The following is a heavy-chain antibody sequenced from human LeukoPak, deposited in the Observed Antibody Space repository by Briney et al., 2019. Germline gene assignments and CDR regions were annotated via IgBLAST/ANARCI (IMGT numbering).Heavy chain of an antibody. Sequence: GGSLRLSCAASGFTFSSYSMNWVRQAPGKGLEWVSSISNSDGRTYYADSVKGRFTISRDNSKNSLYLQMNSLRAEDTAVYYCATWELLQGFDYWGQGTLVTVSS. CDR1: GFTFSSYS. CDR3: ATWELLQGFDY. CDR2: ISNSDGRT. D-gene: IGHD1-26*01. J-gene: IGHJ4*02. V-gene: IGHV3-21*06.